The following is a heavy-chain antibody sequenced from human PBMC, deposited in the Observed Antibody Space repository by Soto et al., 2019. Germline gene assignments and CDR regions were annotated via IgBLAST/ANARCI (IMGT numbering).Heavy chain of an antibody. Sequence: GASVKVSCKASGLTFRSFAVQWVRQARGQRLEWIGWIVVGSGGTNYAQKFQGRVTMTRDTSISTAYMELSRLRSDDTAVYYCARDGSIAARPRCFQHWGQGTLVTVSS. J-gene: IGHJ1*01. CDR2: IVVGSGGT. CDR1: GLTFRSFA. V-gene: IGHV1-58*01. CDR3: ARDGSIAARPRCFQH. D-gene: IGHD6-6*01.